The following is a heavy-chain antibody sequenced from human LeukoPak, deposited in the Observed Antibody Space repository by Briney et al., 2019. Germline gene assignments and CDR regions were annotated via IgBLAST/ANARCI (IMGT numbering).Heavy chain of an antibody. V-gene: IGHV1-69*02. CDR2: IIPILNIT. D-gene: IGHD2-2*01. J-gene: IGHJ6*02. Sequence: ASVKVSCKASGGTFSSYTISWVRQAPGQGLEWMGRIIPILNITDYAQNFQGRVTLTADKSTSTAYMELSTLRSEDTAVYYCAKDGVVVVATSVYYYYYGMDVWGQVTTVTVSS. CDR3: AKDGVVVVATSVYYYYYGMDV. CDR1: GGTFSSYT.